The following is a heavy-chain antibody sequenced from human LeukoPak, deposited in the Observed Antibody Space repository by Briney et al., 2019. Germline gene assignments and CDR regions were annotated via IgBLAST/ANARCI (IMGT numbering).Heavy chain of an antibody. CDR1: GFTFSNYD. J-gene: IGHJ4*02. CDR2: ISNSGSSK. V-gene: IGHV3-48*03. D-gene: IGHD2-15*01. Sequence: GGSLRLSCVASGFTFSNYDMNWVRQVPGKGLEWVSYISNSGSSKYYVDSVKGRFTIPRDNAKNSLYLQMNSLRAEDTAVYYCASLTVTGGSLSDYWGQGTLVTVSS. CDR3: ASLTVTGGSLSDY.